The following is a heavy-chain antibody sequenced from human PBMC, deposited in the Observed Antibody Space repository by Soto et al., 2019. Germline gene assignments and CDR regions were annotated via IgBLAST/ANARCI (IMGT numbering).Heavy chain of an antibody. CDR3: AREGYSSGRTEADY. D-gene: IGHD6-19*01. J-gene: IGHJ4*02. Sequence: EVQLVESGGGLVKPGGSLRLSCAASGFTFSSYSMNWVRQAPGKGLEWVSSISSSSSYIYYADSVKGRFTISRDNAKNSLYLQMNSLRAEDTAVYYCAREGYSSGRTEADYCGQGTLVTVSS. CDR2: ISSSSSYI. CDR1: GFTFSSYS. V-gene: IGHV3-21*01.